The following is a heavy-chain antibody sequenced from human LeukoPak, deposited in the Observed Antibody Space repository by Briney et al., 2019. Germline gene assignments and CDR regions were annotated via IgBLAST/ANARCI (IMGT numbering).Heavy chain of an antibody. D-gene: IGHD2-2*01. J-gene: IGHJ3*02. CDR2: IYPDDSDT. Sequence: GESLKISCKGSGYSFTSYWIGWVRQMPGKGLEWMGVIYPDDSDTRYSPSFQGQVTISADKSISTAYLQWSSLKASDTAMYYCARRPSAYCSSTSCYAFDIWGQGTMVTVSS. V-gene: IGHV5-51*01. CDR1: GYSFTSYW. CDR3: ARRPSAYCSSTSCYAFDI.